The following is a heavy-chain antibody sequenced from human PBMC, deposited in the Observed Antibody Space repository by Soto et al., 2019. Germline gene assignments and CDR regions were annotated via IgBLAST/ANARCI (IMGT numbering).Heavy chain of an antibody. D-gene: IGHD6-13*01. CDR3: PSRFSSSWTALDY. CDR1: GFTVSGNF. J-gene: IGHJ4*02. V-gene: IGHV3-53*02. Sequence: DVQLVETGGGLIQPGGSLRLSCAASGFTVSGNFMSWVRQAPGKGLEWVAIIYTGDTTYYADSVKGRFTISRDDSKNTLYLQMSSVRAEDAAVYCCPSRFSSSWTALDYWDRGTLVTFSS. CDR2: IYTGDTT.